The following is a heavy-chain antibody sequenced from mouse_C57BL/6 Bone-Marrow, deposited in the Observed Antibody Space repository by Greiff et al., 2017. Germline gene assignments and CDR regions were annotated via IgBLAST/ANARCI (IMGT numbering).Heavy chain of an antibody. CDR2: IDPETGGT. J-gene: IGHJ4*01. CDR1: GYTFTDYE. Sequence: QVQLQQSGAELVRPGASVTLSCKASGYTFTDYEMHWVKQTPVHGLEWIGAIDPETGGTAYNQKFKGKAKLTADKSYSTAYMELRSLTSEDSAVYYCTREGVLYYSNYGAMDYWGQGTSVTVSS. CDR3: TREGVLYYSNYGAMDY. V-gene: IGHV1-15*01. D-gene: IGHD2-5*01.